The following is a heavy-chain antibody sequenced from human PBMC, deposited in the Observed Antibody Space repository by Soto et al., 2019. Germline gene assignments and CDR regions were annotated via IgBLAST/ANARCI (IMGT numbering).Heavy chain of an antibody. CDR2: ISSSGTGL. D-gene: IGHD2-15*01. Sequence: LSCAASRFTFRDYYMPWIRQAPGKGLEWDSYISSSGTGLYYADSVKGRFTISRDNAKNSLYLQMSSLRAEDTAVYYCARAYSEAFDIWGQGTMVTFS. J-gene: IGHJ3*02. V-gene: IGHV3-11*01. CDR1: RFTFRDYY. CDR3: ARAYSEAFDI.